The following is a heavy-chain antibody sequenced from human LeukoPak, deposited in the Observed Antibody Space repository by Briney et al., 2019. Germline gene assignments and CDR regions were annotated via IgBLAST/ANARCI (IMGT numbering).Heavy chain of an antibody. CDR1: GYTFTGYY. CDR2: IKPKSGGT. CDR3: ARADYGDSRDEYNWFDP. Sequence: ASVKVSCKTSGYTFTGYYIHWVRPAPGQGLEWMGWIKPKSGGTKYAQKFQGRVTMTRDTSISTAYMELRRLRSDDTAVYYCARADYGDSRDEYNWFDPWGQGTLVTVSS. D-gene: IGHD4-17*01. J-gene: IGHJ5*02. V-gene: IGHV1-2*02.